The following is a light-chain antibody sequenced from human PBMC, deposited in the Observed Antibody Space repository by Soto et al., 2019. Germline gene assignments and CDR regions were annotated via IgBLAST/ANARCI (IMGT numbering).Light chain of an antibody. V-gene: IGKV1-5*03. Sequence: IQMPQSPSTLAASVGDRLTIPCRASQSISSWLAWYQQKPGKAPKLLIYKASSLESGVPSRFSGSGSGTEFTLTISSLQPDDFATYYCQQYNSYSWTVGQGTKVDI. J-gene: IGKJ1*01. CDR1: QSISSW. CDR3: QQYNSYSWT. CDR2: KAS.